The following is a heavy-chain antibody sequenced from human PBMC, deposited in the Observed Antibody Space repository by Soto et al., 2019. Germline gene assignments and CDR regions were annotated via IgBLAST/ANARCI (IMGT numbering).Heavy chain of an antibody. D-gene: IGHD2-15*01. CDR2: IIQDGRAI. CDR1: GFSSSDYW. Sequence: GGSLRLSCAASGFSSSDYWMSWVRQAPGRGLEWVAHIIQDGRAIYYVDSVRGRFTISRDSAGNSVFLEMHRLRVEDTAVYYCARGGELSLLPLDYWGLGTLVTVPQ. J-gene: IGHJ4*02. V-gene: IGHV3-7*03. CDR3: ARGGELSLLPLDY.